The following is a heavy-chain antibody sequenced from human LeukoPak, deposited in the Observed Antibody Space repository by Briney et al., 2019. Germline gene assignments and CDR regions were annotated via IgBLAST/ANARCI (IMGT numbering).Heavy chain of an antibody. Sequence: SETLSLTCTVSGGSISSYYWSWIRQPPGKGLEWIGYIYYSGSTNYNPSLKSRVTISVDTSKNQFSLKLSSVTAADTAVYYCAGGARTVVDPWGQGTLVTVSS. V-gene: IGHV4-59*01. D-gene: IGHD3/OR15-3a*01. J-gene: IGHJ5*02. CDR2: IYYSGST. CDR1: GGSISSYY. CDR3: AGGARTVVDP.